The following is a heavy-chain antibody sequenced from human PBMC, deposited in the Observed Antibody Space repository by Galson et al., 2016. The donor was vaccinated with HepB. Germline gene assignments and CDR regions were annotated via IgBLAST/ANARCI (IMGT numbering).Heavy chain of an antibody. V-gene: IGHV6-1*01. D-gene: IGHD2-15*01. Sequence: CAISGDSVSSKSAAWNWIWHSPSRGLEWLGRTYHTSNWYSDYAVSVKSRITINPDTSKNQFSLQLNSVTPEDTAVYYCARGHLVVPSSFYFDYWGQGSLVTVSS. CDR1: GDSVSSKSAA. J-gene: IGHJ4*02. CDR3: ARGHLVVPSSFYFDY. CDR2: TYHTSNWYS.